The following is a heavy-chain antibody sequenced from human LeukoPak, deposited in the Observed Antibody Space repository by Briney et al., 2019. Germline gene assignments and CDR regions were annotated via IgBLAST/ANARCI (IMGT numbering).Heavy chain of an antibody. CDR2: ISPYNGNT. D-gene: IGHD3-10*01. CDR3: ARNYYGSGSYNLLYYYYYYMDV. Sequence: ASVKVSCKASGYVFTIYGISWVRQAPGQGLEWVGWISPYNGNTNYAQKLQGRVTMTTDTSTSTAYMELRSLRSDDTAVYYCARNYYGSGSYNLLYYYYYYMDVWGKGTTVTISS. CDR1: GYVFTIYG. V-gene: IGHV1-18*01. J-gene: IGHJ6*03.